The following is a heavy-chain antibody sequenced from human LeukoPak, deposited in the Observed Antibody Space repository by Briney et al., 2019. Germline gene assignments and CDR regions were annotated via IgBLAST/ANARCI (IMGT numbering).Heavy chain of an antibody. J-gene: IGHJ4*02. V-gene: IGHV4-59*04. CDR2: VYHSGST. CDR1: GGSITNYY. D-gene: IGHD1-26*01. Sequence: SETLSLTCTVSGGSITNYYWSWIRQPPGEGLEWIGYVYHSGSTYYNPSLKSRVTISVDTSKNQFSLKLSSVTAADTAVYYCARNGGGVGATFDYWGQGILVTVSS. CDR3: ARNGGGVGATFDY.